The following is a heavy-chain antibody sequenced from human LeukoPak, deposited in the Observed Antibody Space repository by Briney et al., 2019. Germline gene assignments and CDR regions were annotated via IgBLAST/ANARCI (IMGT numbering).Heavy chain of an antibody. J-gene: IGHJ4*02. Sequence: ASVNVSCKASGYSFTNYYMHWVRQAPGQGLEGMGVINPSGGSTSYAQKFQGRVTMTRDTFTSTVYMALSSLRSEDTAVYYCARYCSSTSCYEETFDYWGQGTLVTVSS. V-gene: IGHV1-46*01. D-gene: IGHD2-2*01. CDR2: INPSGGST. CDR3: ARYCSSTSCYEETFDY. CDR1: GYSFTNYY.